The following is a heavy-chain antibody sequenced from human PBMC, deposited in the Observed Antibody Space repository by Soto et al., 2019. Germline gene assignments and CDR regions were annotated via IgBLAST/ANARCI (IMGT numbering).Heavy chain of an antibody. D-gene: IGHD3-10*01. J-gene: IGHJ5*01. V-gene: IGHV4-30-2*01. CDR2: IYESGTI. CDR3: ARAQFYYGSGNYRNLMFDS. CDR1: GGSIGGPGDS. Sequence: SETLSLTCAGSGGSIGGPGDSWSWIRQPRWVGLDWIGYIYESGTILYNPSLKTRLTISLNWSDKQFSLTLNSVTAADTAVYYCARAQFYYGSGNYRNLMFDSWGQRTQVTVSS.